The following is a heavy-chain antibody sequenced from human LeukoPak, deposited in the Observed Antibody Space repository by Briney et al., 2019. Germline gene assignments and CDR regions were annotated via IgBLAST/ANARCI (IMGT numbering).Heavy chain of an antibody. CDR1: GYTFTGYD. Sequence: ASVRVSCKASGYTFTGYDINWVRQAIGQGLEWMGWMNPSTGDTGYAQKFQGRVTMTRNTSIDKAFMELSGLGSEDTAVYYCTRGSLSGSSRDYWGEGTLVTVYS. CDR2: MNPSTGDT. D-gene: IGHD1-26*01. J-gene: IGHJ4*02. CDR3: TRGSLSGSSRDY. V-gene: IGHV1-8*01.